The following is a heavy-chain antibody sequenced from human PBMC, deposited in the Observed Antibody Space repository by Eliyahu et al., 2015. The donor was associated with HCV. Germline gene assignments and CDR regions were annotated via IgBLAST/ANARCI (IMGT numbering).Heavy chain of an antibody. CDR3: ARGGYNWNPGDY. D-gene: IGHD1-20*01. CDR1: GFTFSTYW. J-gene: IGHJ4*02. CDR2: INSDGGST. Sequence: EVQLVESGGGLVQPGGSXRXSCAXXGFTFSTYWMXWVRQAPGKGLVWVSRINSDGGSTNYADSVKGRFTISRDNAKSTLYLQMNSLRAEDTAVYYCARGGYNWNPGDYWGQGTLVTVSS. V-gene: IGHV3-74*01.